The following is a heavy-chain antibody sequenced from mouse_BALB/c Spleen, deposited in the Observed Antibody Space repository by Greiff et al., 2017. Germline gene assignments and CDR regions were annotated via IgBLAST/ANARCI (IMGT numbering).Heavy chain of an antibody. CDR3: AREAYYGNYGYAMDY. J-gene: IGHJ4*01. CDR1: GFTFSDYY. V-gene: IGHV5-4*02. Sequence: DVMLVESGGGLVKPGGSLKLSCAASGFTFSDYYMYWVRQTPEKRLEWVATISDGGSYTYYPESVKGRFTISRDNAKNNLYLQMSSLTSEDKAMYYCAREAYYGNYGYAMDYWGQGTSVTVSS. D-gene: IGHD2-10*01. CDR2: ISDGGSYT.